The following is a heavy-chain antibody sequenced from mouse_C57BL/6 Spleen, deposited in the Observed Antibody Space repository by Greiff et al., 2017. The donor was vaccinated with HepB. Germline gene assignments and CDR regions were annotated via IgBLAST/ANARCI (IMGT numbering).Heavy chain of an antibody. V-gene: IGHV1-59*01. CDR1: GYTFTSYW. CDR3: ARFTTVVATDFDV. Sequence: QVQLQQPGAELVRPGTSVKLSCKASGYTFTSYWMHWVKQRPGQGLEWIGVIDPSDSYTNYNQKFKGKATLTVDTSSSTAYMQLSSLTSEDSAVYYCARFTTVVATDFDVWGTGTTVTVSS. J-gene: IGHJ1*03. D-gene: IGHD1-1*01. CDR2: IDPSDSYT.